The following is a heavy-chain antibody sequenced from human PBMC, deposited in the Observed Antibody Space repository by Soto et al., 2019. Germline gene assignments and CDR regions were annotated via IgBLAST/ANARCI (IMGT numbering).Heavy chain of an antibody. CDR2: IIPIFGTA. CDR3: TRSRSGSCRLDY. J-gene: IGHJ4*02. D-gene: IGHD1-26*01. Sequence: PVKVSCKASGGTFSSYAISWVRQAPAQGLEWMGGIIPIFGTANYAHKYQGRFSLTADGSTSTGSMEWSRLRSEGKAVYYCTRSRSGSCRLDYWGQRPLGTVSS. CDR1: GGTFSSYA. V-gene: IGHV1-69*13.